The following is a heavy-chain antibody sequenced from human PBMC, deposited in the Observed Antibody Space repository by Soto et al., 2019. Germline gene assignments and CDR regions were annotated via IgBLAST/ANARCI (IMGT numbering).Heavy chain of an antibody. Sequence: GELLKISCKGSGYRFNSYWISWVRQLPGKGLEWMGRIDPSDSHTIYSPSFQGHVTISADKSISAAYLQWSSLMASDTAMYFCASRNYGDFFAMDVWGQGTTVTVSS. CDR2: IDPSDSHT. CDR3: ASRNYGDFFAMDV. J-gene: IGHJ6*02. D-gene: IGHD3-16*01. V-gene: IGHV5-10-1*01. CDR1: GYRFNSYW.